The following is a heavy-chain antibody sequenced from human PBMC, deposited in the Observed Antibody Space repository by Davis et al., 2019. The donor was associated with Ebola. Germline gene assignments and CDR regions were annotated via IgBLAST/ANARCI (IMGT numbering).Heavy chain of an antibody. J-gene: IGHJ5*02. V-gene: IGHV3-48*02. Sequence: GESLKISCAASGFTFSSYSMNWVRQAPGKGLEWVSYISSSSSTIYYADSVKGRFTISRDNAKNSLYLQMNSLRDEDTAVYYCARKSRVTIFGVARGWFDPWGQGTLVTVSS. D-gene: IGHD3-3*01. CDR1: GFTFSSYS. CDR3: ARKSRVTIFGVARGWFDP. CDR2: ISSSSSTI.